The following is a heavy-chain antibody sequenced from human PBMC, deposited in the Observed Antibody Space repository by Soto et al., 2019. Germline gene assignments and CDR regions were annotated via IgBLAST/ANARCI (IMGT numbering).Heavy chain of an antibody. CDR2: INSDGSST. CDR1: GFTFSSYW. Sequence: EVQLVESGGGLVQPGGSLRLSCAASGFTFSSYWMHWVRQAPGKGLVWVSRINSDGSSTSYADSVKGRFTISRDNAKNTLYLQMNSLRAEDTAVYYCARDPHLNYYDSSGYDYPDYWGQGTLVTVSS. V-gene: IGHV3-74*01. J-gene: IGHJ4*02. D-gene: IGHD3-22*01. CDR3: ARDPHLNYYDSSGYDYPDY.